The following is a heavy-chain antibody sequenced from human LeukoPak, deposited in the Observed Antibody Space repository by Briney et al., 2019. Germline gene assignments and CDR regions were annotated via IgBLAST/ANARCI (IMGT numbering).Heavy chain of an antibody. Sequence: GGSLRLSCTASGFTFGEHVVSWVRQAPGKGLEWVCLIRSRTFRGTTENAASVEGRFTFSRDDTKSIAYLQMNSLKTEDTAVYYCTREDLYYYYMDVWGKGTTVTVSS. CDR2: IRSRTFRGTT. CDR1: GFTFGEHV. J-gene: IGHJ6*03. CDR3: TREDLYYYYMDV. V-gene: IGHV3-49*04.